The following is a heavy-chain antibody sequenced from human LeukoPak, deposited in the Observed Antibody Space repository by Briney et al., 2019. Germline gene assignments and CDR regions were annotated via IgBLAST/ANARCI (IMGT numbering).Heavy chain of an antibody. J-gene: IGHJ6*03. CDR1: GFTFSSYW. Sequence: GGSLRLSCAASGFTFSSYWMSWVRQAPGKGLEWVANIKQDGSEKYYVDSVKGRFTISRDNAKNSLYLQMNSLRAEDTAVYYCARVGDYYGSGSYYYYMDVWGKGTTVTISS. CDR2: IKQDGSEK. V-gene: IGHV3-7*01. D-gene: IGHD3-10*01. CDR3: ARVGDYYGSGSYYYYMDV.